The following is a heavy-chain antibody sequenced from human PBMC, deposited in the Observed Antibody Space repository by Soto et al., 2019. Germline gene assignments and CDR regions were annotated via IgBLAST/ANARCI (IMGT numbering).Heavy chain of an antibody. CDR2: IDPSDSYT. D-gene: IGHD6-19*01. V-gene: IGHV5-10-1*01. CDR3: ARQRYTSGWLTGPNYYYYDGMDV. Sequence: EVQLVQSGAEVKKPGESLRISCKGSGYSFTSYWISWVRQMPGKGLEWMGRIDPSDSYTNYSPSFQGHVTISADKSISTAYLQWSSLKASDTAMYYCARQRYTSGWLTGPNYYYYDGMDVGGQGTTVTVSS. CDR1: GYSFTSYW. J-gene: IGHJ6*02.